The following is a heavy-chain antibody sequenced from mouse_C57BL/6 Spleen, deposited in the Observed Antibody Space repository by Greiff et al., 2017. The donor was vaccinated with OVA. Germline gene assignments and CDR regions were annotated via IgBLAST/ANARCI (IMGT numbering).Heavy chain of an antibody. D-gene: IGHD1-1*01. CDR3: ARMDYGSSYYYAMDY. Sequence: QVTLKESGPGILQPSQTLSLTCSFSGFSLSTFGMGVGWIRQPSGKGLEWLAHIWWDDDKYYNPALKSRLTISKDTSKNQVFLKIANVDTADTATYYCARMDYGSSYYYAMDYWGQGTSVTVSS. CDR1: GFSLSTFGMG. J-gene: IGHJ4*01. CDR2: IWWDDDK. V-gene: IGHV8-8*01.